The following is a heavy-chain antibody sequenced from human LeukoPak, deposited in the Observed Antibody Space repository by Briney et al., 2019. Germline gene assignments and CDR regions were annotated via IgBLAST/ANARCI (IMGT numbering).Heavy chain of an antibody. CDR3: TKDSFYWGSWN. D-gene: IGHD7-27*01. V-gene: IGHV3-30*02. J-gene: IGHJ4*02. CDR2: IQNRENAK. CDR1: GFVFATYG. Sequence: PGGSLRLSCGTWGFVFATYGVHWVRDARGKGGEWVAFIQNRENAKSYAVSVRGRFSIFRDDSKNTLYLQLSSLRRDDTAVYYCTKDSFYWGSWNWGPGALVIVSS.